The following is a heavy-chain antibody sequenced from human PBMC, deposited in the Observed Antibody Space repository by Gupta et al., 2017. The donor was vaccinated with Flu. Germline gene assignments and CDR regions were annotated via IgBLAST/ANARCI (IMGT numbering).Heavy chain of an antibody. D-gene: IGHD1-26*01. V-gene: IGHV4-59*01. CDR2: INYSGSM. J-gene: IGHJ4*02. Sequence: QVQLQESGPGLVKPSETLSLTCSVSGVSISSYYWSWIRQPPGKGLEWIGYINYSGSMNYNPALRSRVTMAVDTSKSQFSLRLTSVTAADTAVYYCARDIGWVGSTEYCHDWGQGALVTVSS. CDR3: ARDIGWVGSTEYCHD. CDR1: GVSISSYY.